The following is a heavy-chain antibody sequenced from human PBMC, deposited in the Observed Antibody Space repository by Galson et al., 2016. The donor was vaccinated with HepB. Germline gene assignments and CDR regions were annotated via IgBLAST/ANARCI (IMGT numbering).Heavy chain of an antibody. V-gene: IGHV3-33*01. J-gene: IGHJ4*02. CDR1: GFTFSSYG. CDR2: IWYDGSSK. D-gene: IGHD6-13*01. CDR3: ARDPVISSTWYYFDY. Sequence: SLRLSCAASGFTFSSYGMHWVRQAPGKGLEWVAVIWYDGSSKYYADSVKGRFMISRDNSMNTLNLQMNSLRAEDTAVYYCARDPVISSTWYYFDYGGQGTLVTVSS.